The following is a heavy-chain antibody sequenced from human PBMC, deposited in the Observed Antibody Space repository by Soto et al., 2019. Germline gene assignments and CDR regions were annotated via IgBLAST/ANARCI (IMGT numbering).Heavy chain of an antibody. D-gene: IGHD3-9*01. CDR1: GFNFKTYE. CDR2: ISVSGRTI. J-gene: IGHJ6*02. CDR3: ARRAPIYYDALTGYEEAGMDV. Sequence: VELVESGGGLVQPGGSLTLACAASGFNFKTYEMNWVRQAPGKGLEWVSYISVSGRTIYYADSVQGRVNISRDNAKNVVFLQMNSLRAADTAVYHCARRAPIYYDALTGYEEAGMDVWGQATTVTVSS. V-gene: IGHV3-48*03.